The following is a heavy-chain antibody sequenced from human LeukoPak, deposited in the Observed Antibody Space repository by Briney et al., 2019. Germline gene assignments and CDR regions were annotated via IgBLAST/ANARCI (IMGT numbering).Heavy chain of an antibody. Sequence: GSLRLSCAASGFTFSSYSLNWVRQAPGKGLEWVSSISSSSSYIYYADSVKGRFTISRDNAKNSLYLQMNSLRAEDTAVYYCARRGYAQAVGFDYWGQGTLVTVSS. J-gene: IGHJ4*02. CDR1: GFTFSSYS. CDR2: ISSSSSYI. D-gene: IGHD2-2*01. CDR3: ARRGYAQAVGFDY. V-gene: IGHV3-21*01.